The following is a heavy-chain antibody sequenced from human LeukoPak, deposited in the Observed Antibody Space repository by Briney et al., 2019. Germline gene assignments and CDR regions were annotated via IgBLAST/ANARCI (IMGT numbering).Heavy chain of an antibody. CDR1: GFTFSSYG. J-gene: IGHJ4*02. V-gene: IGHV3-30*02. CDR2: IRYDGSNK. CDR3: AKEGLLRFLEWFFDY. D-gene: IGHD3-3*01. Sequence: GGSLRLSCAASGFTFSSYGMHWVRQAPGKGLEGVAFIRYDGSNKYYADSVKGRFTISRDNSKNTLYLQMNSLRAEDTAVYYCAKEGLLRFLEWFFDYWGQGTLVTVSS.